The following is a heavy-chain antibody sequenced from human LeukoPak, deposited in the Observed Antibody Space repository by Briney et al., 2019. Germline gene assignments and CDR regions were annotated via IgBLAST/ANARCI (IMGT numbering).Heavy chain of an antibody. CDR1: GGSISSGGYY. V-gene: IGHV4-30-2*01. J-gene: IGHJ4*02. CDR2: IYHSGST. Sequence: SETLSLTCTVSGGSISSGGYYWSWIRQPPGKGLEWIGYIYHSGSTYYNPSLKSRVTISVDRSKNQFSLKLSSVTAADTAVYYCATLGEPFDYWGQGTLVTVSP. D-gene: IGHD1-14*01. CDR3: ATLGEPFDY.